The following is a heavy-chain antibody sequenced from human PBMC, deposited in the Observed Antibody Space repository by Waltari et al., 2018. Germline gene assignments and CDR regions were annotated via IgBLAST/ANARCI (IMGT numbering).Heavy chain of an antibody. V-gene: IGHV4-4*07. J-gene: IGHJ6*02. Sequence: QVQLQESGPGLVKPSETLSLTCTVSGGSISSYYWSWIRPPAGKGLEWIGRIYTSGSTNYNPSLKSRVTMSVDTSKNQFSLKLSSVTAADTAVYYCARAGSSGWSAYYYYGMDVWGQGTTVTVSS. CDR2: IYTSGST. D-gene: IGHD6-19*01. CDR1: GGSISSYY. CDR3: ARAGSSGWSAYYYYGMDV.